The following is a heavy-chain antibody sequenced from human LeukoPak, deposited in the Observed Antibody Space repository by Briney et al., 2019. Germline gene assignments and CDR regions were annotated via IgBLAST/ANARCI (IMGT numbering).Heavy chain of an antibody. D-gene: IGHD3-3*01. J-gene: IGHJ5*02. CDR3: SRSRFGVDPAMREYNWFDP. CDR1: GGTFSSYA. V-gene: IGHV1-69*13. Sequence: SVKVSCKASGGTFSSYAISWVRQAPGQGLEWMGGIIPIFGTANYAQKFQGRVTITADESTSTAYMELSSLRSEDTAVYYCSRSRFGVDPAMREYNWFDPWGQGTLVTVSS. CDR2: IIPIFGTA.